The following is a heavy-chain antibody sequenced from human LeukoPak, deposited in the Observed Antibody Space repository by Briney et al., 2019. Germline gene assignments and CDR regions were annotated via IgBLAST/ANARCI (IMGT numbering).Heavy chain of an antibody. V-gene: IGHV3-73*01. Sequence: GGSLRLSCAASGFTFSGSAMHWVRQASGKGLEWVGRIRSKANSYATAHAASVRGRFTISRDDSKNTAYLQMNSLKTEDTAVYYCTTPEYSSSWYGNYYGMDVWGQGTTVTVSS. J-gene: IGHJ6*02. CDR2: IRSKANSYAT. CDR1: GFTFSGSA. CDR3: TTPEYSSSWYGNYYGMDV. D-gene: IGHD6-13*01.